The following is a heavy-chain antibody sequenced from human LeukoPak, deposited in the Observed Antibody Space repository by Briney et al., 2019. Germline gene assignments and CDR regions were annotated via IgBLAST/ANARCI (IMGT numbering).Heavy chain of an antibody. Sequence: PGGSPSLSCAASGFTFSSYEMNWVRRAPGKGLEWVSKISSSGSAIYYADSVKGRFTISRDNAKSTLYLQMNSLRAEDTAVYYCARGGSLGYWGQGTLVTVSS. D-gene: IGHD6-19*01. CDR3: ARGGSLGY. CDR2: ISSSGSAI. V-gene: IGHV3-48*03. J-gene: IGHJ4*02. CDR1: GFTFSSYE.